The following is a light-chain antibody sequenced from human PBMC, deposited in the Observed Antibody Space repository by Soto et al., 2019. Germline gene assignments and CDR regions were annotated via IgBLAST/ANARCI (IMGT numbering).Light chain of an antibody. CDR1: QSVLYSSNNKNY. V-gene: IGKV4-1*01. CDR2: WAS. J-gene: IGKJ1*01. Sequence: DNGMTQSPDALAVSLGERATINCKSSQSVLYSSNNKNYLAWYQQKPGQPPKLLIYWASTRESGVPDRFSGSGSGTDFTLTISSLQAEDVAVYYCQQYYSTPLTFGQGTKVDIK. CDR3: QQYYSTPLT.